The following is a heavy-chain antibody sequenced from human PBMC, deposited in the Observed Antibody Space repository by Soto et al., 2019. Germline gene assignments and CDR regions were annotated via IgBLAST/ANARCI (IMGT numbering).Heavy chain of an antibody. J-gene: IGHJ3*02. CDR1: GYTFTSYG. CDR2: ISAYNGNT. CDR3: ATVFIDGYNWLSSIDI. D-gene: IGHD5-12*01. Sequence: GASVKVSCKASGYTFTSYGISWVRQAPGQGLEWMGWISAYNGNTNYAQKLQGRVTMTTDTSTSTAYMELRSLRSDDTAVYYCATVFIDGYNWLSSIDIWGQATMVTV. V-gene: IGHV1-18*01.